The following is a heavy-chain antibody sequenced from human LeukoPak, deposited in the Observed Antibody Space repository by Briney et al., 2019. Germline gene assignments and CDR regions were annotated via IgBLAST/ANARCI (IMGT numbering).Heavy chain of an antibody. V-gene: IGHV3-30*04. Sequence: GGSLRLSCAASGFTFSSYAMHWVRQAPGKGLEWVAAISYDGSNKYYADSVKGRFTISRDNSKNTLYLQMNSLRAEDTAVYYCARAVAAYYYYYGMDVWGKGTTVTVSS. CDR3: ARAVAAYYYYYGMDV. CDR2: ISYDGSNK. D-gene: IGHD6-19*01. J-gene: IGHJ6*04. CDR1: GFTFSSYA.